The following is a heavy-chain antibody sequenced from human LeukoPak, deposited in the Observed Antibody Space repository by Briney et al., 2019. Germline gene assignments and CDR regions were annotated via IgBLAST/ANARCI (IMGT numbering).Heavy chain of an antibody. D-gene: IGHD3-10*01. CDR1: GFTFSSYW. J-gene: IGHJ3*02. CDR3: ARGGAITMVRGVLLTDAFDI. V-gene: IGHV3-7*01. CDR2: IKQDGSEK. Sequence: GGSLRLSCAASGFTFSSYWMSWVRQAPGKGLEWVANIKQDGSEKYYVDSVKGRFTISRDNAKNSLYLQMNSLRAEDTAVYYCARGGAITMVRGVLLTDAFDIWGQGTMVTVSS.